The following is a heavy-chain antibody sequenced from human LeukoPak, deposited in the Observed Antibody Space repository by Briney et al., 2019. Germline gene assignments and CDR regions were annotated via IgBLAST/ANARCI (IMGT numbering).Heavy chain of an antibody. CDR2: IRYDGSNK. J-gene: IGHJ4*02. CDR3: AKGGEWLLWFGEPDHDY. V-gene: IGHV3-30*02. Sequence: GGSLRLSCAASGFTFSSYGMHWVRQAPGKGLEWVAFIRYDGSNKYYADSVKGRFTISRDNSKNTLYLQMNSLRAEDPAVYYCAKGGEWLLWFGEPDHDYWGQGTLVTVSS. D-gene: IGHD3-10*01. CDR1: GFTFSSYG.